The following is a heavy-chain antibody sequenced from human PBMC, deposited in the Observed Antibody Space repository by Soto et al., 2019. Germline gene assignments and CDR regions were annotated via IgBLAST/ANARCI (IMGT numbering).Heavy chain of an antibody. J-gene: IGHJ4*02. CDR2: IIPIFGTA. D-gene: IGHD3-9*01. Sequence: ASVKVSCKASGGTFSSYAISWVRQAPGQGLEWMGGIIPIFGTANYAQKFQGRVTITADESTSTAYMELSSLRSEDTAVYYCASGPYYDILTGYLAQGYWGQGTLVTVSS. CDR1: GGTFSSYA. CDR3: ASGPYYDILTGYLAQGY. V-gene: IGHV1-69*13.